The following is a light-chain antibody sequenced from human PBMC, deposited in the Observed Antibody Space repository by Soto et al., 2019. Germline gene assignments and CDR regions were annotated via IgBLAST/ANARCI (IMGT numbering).Light chain of an antibody. CDR3: QQYGSSIT. Sequence: EIVLTQSPGTLSSSPGERATLSCRASESVTNNYLAWYQQKPGQAPRLLIHGASIRTTGIPDRFSGSGSGTDFTITISRLEPEDFAVDYYQQYGSSITFGQGTRLEIK. CDR1: ESVTNNY. J-gene: IGKJ5*01. CDR2: GAS. V-gene: IGKV3-20*01.